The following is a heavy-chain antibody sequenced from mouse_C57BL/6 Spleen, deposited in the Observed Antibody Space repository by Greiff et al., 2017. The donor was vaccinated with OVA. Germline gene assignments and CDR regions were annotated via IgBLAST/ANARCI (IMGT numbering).Heavy chain of an antibody. CDR3: ARDYGSSYPFDY. J-gene: IGHJ2*01. CDR2: ISSGSSTI. D-gene: IGHD1-1*01. CDR1: GFTFSDYG. Sequence: EVHLVESGGGLVKPGGSLKLSCAASGFTFSDYGMHWVRQAPEKGLEWVAYISSGSSTIYYADTVKGRFTITRDNAKNTLFLQMTSLRSEDTAMYYCARDYGSSYPFDYWGQGTTLTVSS. V-gene: IGHV5-17*01.